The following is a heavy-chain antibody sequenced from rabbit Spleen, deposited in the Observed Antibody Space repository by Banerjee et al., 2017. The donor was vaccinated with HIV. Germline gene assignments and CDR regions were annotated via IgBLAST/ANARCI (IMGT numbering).Heavy chain of an antibody. Sequence: QQQLEESGGGLVKPGGTLTLTCKASGFSFSSDYWICWVRQAPGKGPEWIACIYAGSSGTTYYTSWAKGRFTISKTSSTTVTLRMTSLTAADRATYFCARDLAGVIGWNFNLWGQGTLVTVS. CDR2: IYAGSSGTT. J-gene: IGHJ4*01. CDR3: ARDLAGVIGWNFNL. V-gene: IGHV1S45*01. D-gene: IGHD4-1*01. CDR1: GFSFSSDYW.